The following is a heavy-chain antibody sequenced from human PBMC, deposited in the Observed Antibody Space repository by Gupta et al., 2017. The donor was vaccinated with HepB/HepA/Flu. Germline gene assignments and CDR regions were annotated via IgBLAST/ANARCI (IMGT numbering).Heavy chain of an antibody. J-gene: IGHJ4*02. D-gene: IGHD1-26*01. CDR3: TRDVRSYAFDS. Sequence: EVKLVESGGDLVQPGGSLRLSCEGSGFTFSSYWVHWVRQPPGKGLVWLSRTNLDGSFTKFADSVKGRFTISRDNAKNILYLQMNSLKADDTAVYYCTRDVRSYAFDSWGQGTLVTVSS. CDR1: GFTFSSYW. V-gene: IGHV3-74*01. CDR2: TNLDGSFT.